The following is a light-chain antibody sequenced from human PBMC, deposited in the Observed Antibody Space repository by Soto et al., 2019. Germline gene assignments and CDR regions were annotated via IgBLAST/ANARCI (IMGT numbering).Light chain of an antibody. V-gene: IGKV2-28*01. J-gene: IGKJ4*01. CDR3: MQSLQTPLT. CDR1: QSLLHSNAYNY. Sequence: DIVMTQSPLSLPVTPGEPASISCRSSQSLLHSNAYNYLDWYLQKPGQSPQLLIYLGSNRASGVPDRFSGSGSGTDFTLKISRVEAGDVGVYYCMQSLQTPLTFGGGTKVEIK. CDR2: LGS.